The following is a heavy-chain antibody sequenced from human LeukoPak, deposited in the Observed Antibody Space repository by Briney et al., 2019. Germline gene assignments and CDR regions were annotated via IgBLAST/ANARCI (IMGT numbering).Heavy chain of an antibody. J-gene: IGHJ4*02. CDR1: GASVSSIGYS. CDR2: IYQSGSA. V-gene: IGHV4-30-2*01. CDR3: ARHPSVAGTKGGFDH. Sequence: SETLSLTCGVSGASVSSIGYSWSWIRQPPGRGLEWIGYIYQSGSASYNPSLQSRVTISIDKSKNQFSLNLNSVTAADTAVYYCARHPSVAGTKGGFDHWGQGTLVTVSS. D-gene: IGHD6-19*01.